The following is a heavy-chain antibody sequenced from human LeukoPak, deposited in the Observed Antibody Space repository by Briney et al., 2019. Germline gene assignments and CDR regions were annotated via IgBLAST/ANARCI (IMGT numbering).Heavy chain of an antibody. V-gene: IGHV3-48*03. CDR2: INSGGSTI. Sequence: GGSLRLSCAASGFTFSSYAMSWFRQAPGKGLEWVSYINSGGSTIYYADSVKGRFTISRDNAKRLLYLEMNGLRAEDTAVYYCAKGSGYYKALDIWGQGTMVTVSS. D-gene: IGHD3-3*01. CDR3: AKGSGYYKALDI. J-gene: IGHJ3*02. CDR1: GFTFSSYA.